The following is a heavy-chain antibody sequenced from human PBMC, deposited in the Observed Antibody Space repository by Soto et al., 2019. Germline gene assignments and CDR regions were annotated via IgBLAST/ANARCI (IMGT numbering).Heavy chain of an antibody. J-gene: IGHJ4*02. CDR3: AKLVATTPCDY. CDR2: ISSDGNTT. Sequence: EVQLVESGGGLVQPGGSLRLSCVTSGFTFSKYWMHWVRQAPGKGLVWVSGISSDGNTTTYADSVKGRFTISRDNAKNTLYLQMHRLRAEDTALYYCAKLVATTPCDYWGQGTLVTVS. D-gene: IGHD5-12*01. V-gene: IGHV3-74*01. CDR1: GFTFSKYW.